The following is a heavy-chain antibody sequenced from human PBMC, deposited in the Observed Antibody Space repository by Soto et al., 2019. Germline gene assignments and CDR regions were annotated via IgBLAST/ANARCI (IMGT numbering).Heavy chain of an antibody. D-gene: IGHD6-19*01. CDR3: ARDEDGAGLSKTMRY. Sequence: QVHLVQSGAEVKKPGASIKVSCKASGYTFTSYGISWVRQAPGQGLEWVGWVSAFNGNTDYAQNLLGRVTMTTDTSTNTAYMELRSLRSDDTAVYYCARDEDGAGLSKTMRYWGQGTLVTVSS. J-gene: IGHJ4*02. CDR2: VSAFNGNT. V-gene: IGHV1-18*01. CDR1: GYTFTSYG.